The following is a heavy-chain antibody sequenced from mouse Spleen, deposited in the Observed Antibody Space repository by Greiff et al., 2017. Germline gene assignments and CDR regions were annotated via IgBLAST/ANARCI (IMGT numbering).Heavy chain of an antibody. D-gene: IGHD2-4*01. CDR1: GFNIKDDY. CDR2: IDPENGDT. CDR3: TIYDYDDYYAMDY. J-gene: IGHJ4*01. Sequence: EVQLQQSGAELVRPGASVKLSCTASGFNIKDDYMHWVKQRPEQGLEWIGWIDPENGDTEYASKFQGKATITADTSSNTAYLQLSSLTSEDTAVYYCTIYDYDDYYAMDYWGQGTSVTVSS. V-gene: IGHV14-4*01.